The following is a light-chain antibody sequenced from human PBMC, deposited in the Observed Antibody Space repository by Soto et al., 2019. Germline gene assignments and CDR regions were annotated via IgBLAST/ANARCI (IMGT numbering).Light chain of an antibody. CDR3: QQYGPSPMYT. Sequence: EIVLTHSPGTLSLSPGEKATLSCRASQTVSSSYLAWYQQKPGQAPRLLIYGASTRATGIPGRFSGSASGTDFTLTISRLEPEDFAVYYCQQYGPSPMYTFGQGTNLEIK. CDR1: QTVSSSY. CDR2: GAS. V-gene: IGKV3-20*01. J-gene: IGKJ2*01.